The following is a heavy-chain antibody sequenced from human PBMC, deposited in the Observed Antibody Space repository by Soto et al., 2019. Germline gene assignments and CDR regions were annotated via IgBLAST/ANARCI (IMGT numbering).Heavy chain of an antibody. CDR1: GFTFSSYG. Sequence: SLRLSCAASGFTFSSYGMHWVRQAPGKRLEWVAVIWYDGSNKYYADSVKGRFTISRDNSKNTLYLQMNSLRAEDTAVYYCARQYYDFWSGYYAQGANYGMDVWGQGTTVTVSS. CDR2: IWYDGSNK. D-gene: IGHD3-3*01. V-gene: IGHV3-33*01. J-gene: IGHJ6*02. CDR3: ARQYYDFWSGYYAQGANYGMDV.